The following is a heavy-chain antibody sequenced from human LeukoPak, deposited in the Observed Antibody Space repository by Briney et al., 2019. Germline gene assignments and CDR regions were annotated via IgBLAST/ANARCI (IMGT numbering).Heavy chain of an antibody. CDR3: ARDSSSWYRYFDL. V-gene: IGHV4-59*02. Sequence: SETLSLTCTVSGGSVSSHYWSWIRQPPGKGLEWIGYIFYSGSTNYNPSLKSRVTISVDSSKNQVSVKLSSVTAADTAAYYCARDSSSWYRYFDLWGRGTLVTVSS. CDR2: IFYSGST. J-gene: IGHJ2*01. D-gene: IGHD6-13*01. CDR1: GGSVSSHY.